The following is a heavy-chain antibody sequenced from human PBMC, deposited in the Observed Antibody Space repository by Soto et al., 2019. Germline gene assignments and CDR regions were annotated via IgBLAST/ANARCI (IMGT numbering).Heavy chain of an antibody. CDR1: GLTFSSSA. CDR3: AAGDWSVAAAGWVY. D-gene: IGHD6-13*01. V-gene: IGHV1-58*01. Sequence: QMQLVQSGPEVKKPGPSVKVSCRASGLTFSSSAVQWVRQARGQRLEWIGWIVVGSGNTNYAQKFQERVTITRDMSTSTAYMELSSLRSEDTAVYYCAAGDWSVAAAGWVYWGQGTLVTVSS. CDR2: IVVGSGNT. J-gene: IGHJ4*02.